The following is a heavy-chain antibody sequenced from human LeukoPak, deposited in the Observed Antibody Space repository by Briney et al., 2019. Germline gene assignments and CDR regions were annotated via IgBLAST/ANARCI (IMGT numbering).Heavy chain of an antibody. CDR2: IIPILGIA. V-gene: IGHV1-69*04. CDR3: ARDSHPRSRAREWELDWFDP. J-gene: IGHJ5*02. CDR1: GGTFSSYA. D-gene: IGHD1-26*01. Sequence: PGASVKVSCKASGGTFSSYAISWVRQAPGQGLEWMGRIIPILGIANYAQKFQGRVTITADKSTSTAYMELSSLRSEDTAVYYCARDSHPRSRAREWELDWFDPWGQGTLVTVSS.